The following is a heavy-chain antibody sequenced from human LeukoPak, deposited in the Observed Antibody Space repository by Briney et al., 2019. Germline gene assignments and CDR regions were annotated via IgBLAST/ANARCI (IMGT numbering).Heavy chain of an antibody. Sequence: GGSLRLSCAASGLLFSNYAMTWVRQAPGKGLEWVSSITGNSGTTKYADSVRGRFTMSRDNSRNTLYLQMDSLRAEDTAVYYCAKDPNGDYIGAFDAWGQGTMVIVSS. CDR3: AKDPNGDYIGAFDA. J-gene: IGHJ3*01. D-gene: IGHD2-8*01. CDR2: ITGNSGTT. V-gene: IGHV3-23*01. CDR1: GLLFSNYA.